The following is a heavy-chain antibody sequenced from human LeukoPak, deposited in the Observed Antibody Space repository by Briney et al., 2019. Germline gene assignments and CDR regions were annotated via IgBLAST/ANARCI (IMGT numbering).Heavy chain of an antibody. V-gene: IGHV3-23*01. CDR1: GFTFSSYA. CDR2: ISGSGGST. D-gene: IGHD7-27*01. J-gene: IGHJ4*02. CDR3: AKDGLGIRSRGYFDY. Sequence: GGSLRLSCAASGFTFSSYAMSWVRQAPGKGLEWVSAISGSGGSTYYADSVKGRFTISRDNAKNSLYLQMNSLRAEDTAVYYCAKDGLGIRSRGYFDYWGQGTLVTVSS.